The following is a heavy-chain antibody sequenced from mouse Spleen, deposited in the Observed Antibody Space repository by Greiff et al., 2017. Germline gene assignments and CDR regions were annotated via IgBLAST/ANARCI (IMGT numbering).Heavy chain of an antibody. CDR3: ARRMNPFCAMDY. CDR1: GYTFTSYW. V-gene: IGHV1-59*01. J-gene: IGHJ4*01. Sequence: VQLQQPGAELVRPGTSVKLSCKASGYTFTSYWMHWVKQRPGQGLEWIGVIDPSDSYTNYNQKFKGKATLTVDTSSSTAYMQLSSLTSEDSAVYYCARRMNPFCAMDYWGQGTSVTVSS. CDR2: IDPSDSYT.